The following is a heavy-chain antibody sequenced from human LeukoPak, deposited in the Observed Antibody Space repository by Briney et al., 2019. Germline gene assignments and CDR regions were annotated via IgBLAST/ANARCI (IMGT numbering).Heavy chain of an antibody. V-gene: IGHV1-2*02. CDR3: ARDPSSGWYGLMNYFDY. D-gene: IGHD6-19*01. J-gene: IGHJ4*02. CDR2: INPNSGGT. CDR1: GYTFTSYD. Sequence: ASVKVSCKASGYTFTSYDINWVRQATGQGLEWMGWINPNSGGTNYAQKFQGRVTMTRDTSISTAYMELSRLRSDDTAVYYCARDPSSGWYGLMNYFDYWGQGTLVTVSS.